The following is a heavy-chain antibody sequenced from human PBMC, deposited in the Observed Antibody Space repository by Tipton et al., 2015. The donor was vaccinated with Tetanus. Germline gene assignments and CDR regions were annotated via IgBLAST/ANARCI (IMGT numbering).Heavy chain of an antibody. J-gene: IGHJ6*02. D-gene: IGHD6-25*01. CDR2: IYTSEST. Sequence: GLVKPSETLSLNCTVSGGSISAYYWSWIRQPAGKGLEWIGRIYTSESTNYNPSLKSRLTMSVDTSKNQFSLRLNSVTAADTAVYYCARMQRYGMDVWGQGTTVTVSS. V-gene: IGHV4-4*07. CDR1: GGSISAYY. CDR3: ARMQRYGMDV.